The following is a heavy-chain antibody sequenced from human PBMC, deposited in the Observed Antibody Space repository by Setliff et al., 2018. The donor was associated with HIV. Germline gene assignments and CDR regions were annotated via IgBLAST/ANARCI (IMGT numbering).Heavy chain of an antibody. CDR1: GYTFTNYG. CDR3: ARSRLFFGVVTFDY. D-gene: IGHD3-3*01. J-gene: IGHJ4*02. CDR2: ISTYNGNT. V-gene: IGHV1-18*01. Sequence: ASVKVSCKASGYTFTNYGISWVRQAPGQGLEWMGWISTYNGNTNYAQKLQGRVTMTTDTSTSTAYMELRSLRSDDTAVYYCARSRLFFGVVTFDYWGQGTLVTVSS.